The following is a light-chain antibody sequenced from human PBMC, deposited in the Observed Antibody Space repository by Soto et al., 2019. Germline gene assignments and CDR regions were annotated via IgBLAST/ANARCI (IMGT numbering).Light chain of an antibody. V-gene: IGKV3-20*01. J-gene: IGKJ1*01. CDR2: GAS. CDR1: QSVSSSY. CDR3: QQYGSSLWT. Sequence: EIVLTQSPGTLSLSPGERATLSCRASQSVSSSYLAWYQQKPGQAPRLLIYGASSRATGTPDRFSGSGSGTDFTLTITRLEPEDFAVYYCQQYGSSLWTFGQGTKVEIK.